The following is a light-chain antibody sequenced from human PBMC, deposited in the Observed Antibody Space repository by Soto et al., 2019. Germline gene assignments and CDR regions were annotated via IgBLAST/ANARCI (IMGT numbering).Light chain of an antibody. V-gene: IGKV3-15*01. CDR2: GAS. CDR1: QSVSSN. CDR3: QQYNNWPLF. Sequence: EIVMTQSPATLAVSPCERATLSCRASQSVSSNLAWYQQKPGQAPRLLIYGASTRATGIPARFSGSGSGTEFTLTISSLQSEDFAVYYCQQYNNWPLFFGGGTKVDI. J-gene: IGKJ4*01.